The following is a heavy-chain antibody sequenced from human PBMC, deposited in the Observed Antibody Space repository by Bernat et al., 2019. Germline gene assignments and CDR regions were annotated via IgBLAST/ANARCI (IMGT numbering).Heavy chain of an antibody. V-gene: IGHV5-51*01. CDR3: GRRGQRAGSVGDAFDI. CDR2: IYPGDSDT. CDR1: GYNFTTYW. J-gene: IGHJ3*02. D-gene: IGHD1-1*01. Sequence: EMQLVQSGAEVKKPGESLKISCKGSGYNFTTYWIGWVRQMPGKGLEWMGIIYPGDSDTRYSPSLQGQVTISVDKSTSIAYRQGGGRKASETAIYYGGRRGQRAGSVGDAFDIGGQGKMVTVSS.